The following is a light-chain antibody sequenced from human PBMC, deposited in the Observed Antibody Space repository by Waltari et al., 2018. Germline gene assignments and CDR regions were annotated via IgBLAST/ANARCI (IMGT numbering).Light chain of an antibody. CDR1: QSLLYSSNNKNY. Sequence: DIVMTQSPDSLSVSLGGRATINCKSSQSLLYSSNNKNYLAWYQQKPGQPPKLLISWASTRQSGVPDRFSGGGSGTDFTLTISSLQAEDVAFYYCMQALQTPYTFGQGTKLEIK. CDR2: WAS. V-gene: IGKV4-1*01. J-gene: IGKJ2*01. CDR3: MQALQTPYT.